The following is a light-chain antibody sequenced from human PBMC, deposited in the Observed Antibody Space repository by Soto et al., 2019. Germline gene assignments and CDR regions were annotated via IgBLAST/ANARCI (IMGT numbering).Light chain of an antibody. Sequence: EILLTQSPGTLSLSPGERATLSCRASQSVSSSYLAWYQQKPGQAPRLLIYGASSRSTSIPDRFSGSGSRTDFTLTISRREPEDFAVYYCQQYGSSPPVTFGQGTKVDIK. CDR2: GAS. CDR3: QQYGSSPPVT. J-gene: IGKJ1*01. CDR1: QSVSSSY. V-gene: IGKV3-20*01.